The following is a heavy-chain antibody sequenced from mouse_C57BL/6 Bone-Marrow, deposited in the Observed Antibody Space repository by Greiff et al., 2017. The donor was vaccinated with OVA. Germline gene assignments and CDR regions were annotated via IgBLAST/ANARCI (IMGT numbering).Heavy chain of an antibody. D-gene: IGHD1-1*01. CDR3: VITTVVARTTPWFAY. J-gene: IGHJ3*01. Sequence: VQLQQSDAELVKPGASVKISCKASGYTFTNYTIHWVKQRPEQGLEWIGYIYPRDGSTKYNEKFKGKATLTADKSSSTAYMQLNSLTSEDSSVDFCVITTVVARTTPWFAYWGQGTLVTVSA. CDR2: IYPRDGST. V-gene: IGHV1-78*01. CDR1: GYTFTNYT.